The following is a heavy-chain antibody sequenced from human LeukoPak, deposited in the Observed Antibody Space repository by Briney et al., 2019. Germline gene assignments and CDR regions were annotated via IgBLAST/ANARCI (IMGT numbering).Heavy chain of an antibody. Sequence: SETLSLTCTVSGGSIRSSSYYWGWIRQPPGKGLEWIGFIYHSGSTYYNPSLKSRVTISVDTSKNQFSLKLSSVTAADTAVYYCASSPGHSSSRYRRNKIFDYWGQGTLVTVSS. J-gene: IGHJ4*02. CDR3: ASSPGHSSSRYRRNKIFDY. D-gene: IGHD6-13*01. CDR1: GGSIRSSSYY. CDR2: IYHSGST. V-gene: IGHV4-39*07.